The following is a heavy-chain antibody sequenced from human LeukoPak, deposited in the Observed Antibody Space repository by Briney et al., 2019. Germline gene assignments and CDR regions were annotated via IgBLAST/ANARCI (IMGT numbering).Heavy chain of an antibody. D-gene: IGHD3-22*01. CDR3: ARGSHYYDSSGYYYY. V-gene: IGHV4-34*01. CDR2: INHSGST. CDR1: GGSFSGYY. J-gene: IGHJ4*02. Sequence: PSETLSLTCAVYGGSFSGYYWSWIRQPPGKGLEWIGEINHSGSTNYNPSLKSRVTISVDTSKNQFSLKLSSVTAADTAVYYCARGSHYYDSSGYYYYWGQGTLATASS.